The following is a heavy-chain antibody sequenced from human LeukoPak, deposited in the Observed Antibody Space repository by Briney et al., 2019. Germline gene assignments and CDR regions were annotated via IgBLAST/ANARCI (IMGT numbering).Heavy chain of an antibody. V-gene: IGHV1-8*01. Sequence: ASVKVSCKASGYTFTSYDINWVRQATGQGLEWMGWMNPNSGNTGYAQKFQGRVTMTRNTSISTVYMELSSLRSEDTAVYYCARAMEYCSSTSCSEYYYGMDVWGQGTTVTVSS. CDR2: MNPNSGNT. D-gene: IGHD2-2*01. CDR1: GYTFTSYD. CDR3: ARAMEYCSSTSCSEYYYGMDV. J-gene: IGHJ6*02.